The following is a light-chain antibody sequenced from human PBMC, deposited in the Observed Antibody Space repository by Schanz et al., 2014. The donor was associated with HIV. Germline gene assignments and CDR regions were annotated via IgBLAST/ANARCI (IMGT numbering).Light chain of an antibody. CDR3: QSFDSSLNGVV. CDR2: DNT. CDR1: SSNIGANYD. V-gene: IGLV1-40*01. J-gene: IGLJ3*02. Sequence: QFVLAQPPSVSGAPGQRVTISCTGSSSNIGANYDVHWYQLLPGSAPKLLIFDNTNRPSGVPARFSGSKSGSSASLAISGLQAEDEADYFCQSFDSSLNGVVFGGGTKLTVL.